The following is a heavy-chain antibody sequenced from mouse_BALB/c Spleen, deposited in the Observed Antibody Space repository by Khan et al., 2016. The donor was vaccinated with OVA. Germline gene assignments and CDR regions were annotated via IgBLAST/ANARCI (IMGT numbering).Heavy chain of an antibody. CDR3: ARAFCNGAWFAY. CDR1: GFSISNYG. Sequence: QVQLQQSGPGLVAPSQTLSISCTVSGFSISNYGVHWVRQPPGKGLEWLGVIWAGGSTNHNSALMSRLSIIKDNSTNQVFFKMNSLQTYDTATMFWARAFCNGAWFAYWGQGTLVTVSA. CDR2: IWAGGST. V-gene: IGHV2-9*02. J-gene: IGHJ3*01. D-gene: IGHD1-1*01.